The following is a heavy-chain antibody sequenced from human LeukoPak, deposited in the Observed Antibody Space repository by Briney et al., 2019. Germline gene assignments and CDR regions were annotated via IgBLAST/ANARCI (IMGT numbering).Heavy chain of an antibody. J-gene: IGHJ3*02. Sequence: GGSLRLSCAASALTFSDYSMNWVRQAPGKGLEWISYISSNGSTIYYAASVKGRFTISRDSAKNSLYLQMNSLRAEDTAVYYCARPAVVTGVDAFDIWGQGTMVTVSS. V-gene: IGHV3-48*01. CDR1: ALTFSDYS. CDR3: ARPAVVTGVDAFDI. D-gene: IGHD4-23*01. CDR2: ISSNGSTI.